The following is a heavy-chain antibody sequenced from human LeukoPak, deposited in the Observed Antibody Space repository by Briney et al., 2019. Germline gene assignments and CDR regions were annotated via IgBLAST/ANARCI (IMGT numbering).Heavy chain of an antibody. CDR1: GGSISSGDYC. V-gene: IGHV4-30-4*01. CDR3: ARGYDSSDYPGYGIDV. Sequence: SETLSLTCTVSGGSISSGDYCWSWIRQPPGKGLECIGHIYYSGSTYYNPSLKSRVTISVDTSKNQFSLKLSSVTAADTAVYYCARGYDSSDYPGYGIDVWGQGTTVTVSS. D-gene: IGHD3-22*01. J-gene: IGHJ6*02. CDR2: IYYSGST.